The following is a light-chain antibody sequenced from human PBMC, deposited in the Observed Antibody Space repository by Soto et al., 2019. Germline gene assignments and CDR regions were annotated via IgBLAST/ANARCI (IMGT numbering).Light chain of an antibody. CDR3: QQYNTYPWT. J-gene: IGKJ1*01. V-gene: IGKV1-5*03. Sequence: DIQMTQSPSTLSASVGDRVTITCRASQSISSWLAWYQQKPGKAPKVLIYKASSLESGVPSRFSGSGSVTEFTLTISSLQPDDFAIYYCQQYNTYPWTFGQGTQVEIK. CDR1: QSISSW. CDR2: KAS.